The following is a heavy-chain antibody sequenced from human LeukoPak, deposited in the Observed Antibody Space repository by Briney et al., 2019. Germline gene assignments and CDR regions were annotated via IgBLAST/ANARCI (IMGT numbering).Heavy chain of an antibody. V-gene: IGHV3-7*01. CDR1: GFTFSNAW. J-gene: IGHJ4*02. CDR3: ARDGFRCSSTSCYNDY. D-gene: IGHD2-2*02. CDR2: IKQDGSER. Sequence: PGGSLRLSCAASGFTFSNAWMSWVRQAPGKGLEWVANIKQDGSERYYVDSVKGRFTISRDNAKNSLYLQMNSLRAEDTAVYYCARDGFRCSSTSCYNDYWGQGTLVTVSS.